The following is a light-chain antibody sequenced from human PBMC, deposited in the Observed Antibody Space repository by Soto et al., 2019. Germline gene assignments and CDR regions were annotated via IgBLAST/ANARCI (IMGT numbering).Light chain of an antibody. J-gene: IGLJ2*01. CDR2: EVR. CDR3: CSYVSSSTPII. V-gene: IGLV2-14*01. Sequence: QYALTQPASVSGSPGQSITISCTGTSSDVGRYQFVSWYQQHPGKAPKLIIYEVRQRPSGVSNRFFASKSGNTASLTISGLQAEDDADYYCCSYVSSSTPIIFGGGTKVTV. CDR1: SSDVGRYQF.